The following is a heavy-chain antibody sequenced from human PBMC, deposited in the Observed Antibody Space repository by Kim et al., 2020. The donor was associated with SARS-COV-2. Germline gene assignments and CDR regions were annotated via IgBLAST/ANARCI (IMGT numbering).Heavy chain of an antibody. D-gene: IGHD6-19*01. CDR3: VIGRIAVAGGFDY. Sequence: GGSLRLSCSASGFTFSSYAMHWVRQAPGKGLEYVSGISNNGGSTYYADSVKGRFTISRDNSKNTLYLQMSSLRAEDTAVYYCVIGRIAVAGGFDYWGQGTLVTVSS. V-gene: IGHV3-64D*09. J-gene: IGHJ4*02. CDR2: ISNNGGST. CDR1: GFTFSSYA.